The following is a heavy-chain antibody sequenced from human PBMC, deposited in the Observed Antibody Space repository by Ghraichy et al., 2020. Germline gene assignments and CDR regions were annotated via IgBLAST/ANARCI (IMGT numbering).Heavy chain of an antibody. D-gene: IGHD3-22*01. CDR1: GFSLSATGMC. J-gene: IGHJ4*02. CDR3: ARRAYYYDSSGYYSKVLDY. V-gene: IGHV2-70*01. CDR2: IDWDDDK. Sequence: GPTLVKPTQTLTLTCIFSGFSLSATGMCVSWIRQPPGKALEWLALIDWDDDKYYSTSLKTRLTISKDTSKNQVVLTMTNMDPVDTATYYCARRAYYYDSSGYYSKVLDYWGQGTLVTVSS.